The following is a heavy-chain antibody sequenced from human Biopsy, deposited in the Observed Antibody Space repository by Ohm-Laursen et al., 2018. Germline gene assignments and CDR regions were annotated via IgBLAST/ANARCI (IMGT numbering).Heavy chain of an antibody. CDR2: VYYTGST. J-gene: IGHJ2*01. V-gene: IGHV4-59*01. CDR3: ARDRGYYSDRTVPGYFDL. Sequence: TLSLTCVVSGDSISSYYWSWIRQPPGKGLQWIGYVYYTGSTDYNPSLQSRVTISVDTSKNHFSLRLRSATPADTAIYYCARDRGYYSDRTVPGYFDLWGRGTLVTVSS. CDR1: GDSISSYY. D-gene: IGHD3-22*01.